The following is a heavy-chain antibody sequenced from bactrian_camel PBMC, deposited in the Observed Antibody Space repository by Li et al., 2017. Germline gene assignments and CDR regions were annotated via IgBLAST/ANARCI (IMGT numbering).Heavy chain of an antibody. CDR1: GFTFSNYA. V-gene: IGHV3S42*01. CDR3: ATFLASY. CDR2: ISMYGSST. Sequence: VQLVESGGGLVQPGGSLRLSCATSGFTFSNYAMTWVRQVPEKGLEWVSSISMYGSSTVYVDSLKGRFTISRDNAKNTLYLELNSQKTEDTAMFYCATFLASYWGQGTQVTVS. J-gene: IGHJ4*01. D-gene: IGHD1*01.